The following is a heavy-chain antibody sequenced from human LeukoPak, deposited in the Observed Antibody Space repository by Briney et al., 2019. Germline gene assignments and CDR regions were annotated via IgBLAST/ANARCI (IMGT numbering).Heavy chain of an antibody. D-gene: IGHD1-26*01. V-gene: IGHV4-59*01. CDR1: GGSISGYY. CDR3: ARGKGVGVNPLDY. CDR2: IYYSGGT. J-gene: IGHJ4*02. Sequence: SETLSLTCTVSGGSISGYYWSWIRQPPGKGLEWIGYIYYSGGTNYNPSLKSRVTISVDTSKNQFSLRLTSVTAADTAVYYCARGKGVGVNPLDYWGQGTLVTVSS.